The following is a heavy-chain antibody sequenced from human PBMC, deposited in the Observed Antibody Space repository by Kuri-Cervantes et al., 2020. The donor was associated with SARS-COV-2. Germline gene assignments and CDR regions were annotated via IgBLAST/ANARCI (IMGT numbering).Heavy chain of an antibody. D-gene: IGHD2-2*01. CDR2: IRYDGDNK. Sequence: GESLKISCAASGFIFSNYGMHWVRQAPGKGPEWVAFIRYDGDNKYYADSVKGRFTISRDNPKNTLYLQMNSLRPEDTAVYYCAKDFWDIVVVPAPSFDYWGQGTLVTVSS. CDR3: AKDFWDIVVVPAPSFDY. V-gene: IGHV3-30*02. J-gene: IGHJ4*02. CDR1: GFIFSNYG.